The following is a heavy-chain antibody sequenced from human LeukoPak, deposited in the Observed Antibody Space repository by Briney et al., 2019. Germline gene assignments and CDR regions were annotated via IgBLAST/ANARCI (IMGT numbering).Heavy chain of an antibody. J-gene: IGHJ5*02. CDR3: ARDGGYSYGPRNNWFDP. V-gene: IGHV4-59*01. CDR2: IYYSGST. Sequence: SETLSLTCTVSGGSISSYYWSWIRQPPGKGLEWIGYIYYSGSTNCNPSLKSRVTISVDTSKNQFSLKLSSVTAADTAVYYCARDGGYSYGPRNNWFDPWGQGTLVTVSS. D-gene: IGHD5-18*01. CDR1: GGSISSYY.